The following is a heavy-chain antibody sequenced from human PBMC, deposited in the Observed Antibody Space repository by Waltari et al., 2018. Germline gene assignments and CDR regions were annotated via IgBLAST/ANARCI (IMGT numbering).Heavy chain of an antibody. CDR2: ISFSGST. D-gene: IGHD3-10*01. Sequence: QVQLQESGPGLVKPSQTLSLTCTVSGGSISSGDYYWSWIRQPPGKGLEWHGDISFSGSTCYNPSLKSRVTISVDTSKNQFSLTLSSVTAADTAVYYCARSSGRPTETWFDPWGQGTLVTVSS. CDR1: GGSISSGDYY. CDR3: ARSSGRPTETWFDP. V-gene: IGHV4-30-4*08. J-gene: IGHJ5*02.